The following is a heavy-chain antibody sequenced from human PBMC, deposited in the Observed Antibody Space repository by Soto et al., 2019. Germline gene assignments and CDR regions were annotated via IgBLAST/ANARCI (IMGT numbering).Heavy chain of an antibody. V-gene: IGHV3-30*14. Sequence: GGSLRLSCTTSGFLFNTYAMHWVRQAPGKGLEWVAVMSHDGRNTYYADSVKGRFTISRDNSKNTLYLQMNSLRAEDTAVYYCARVIEAYSNYGMDVWGQGTTVTVSS. D-gene: IGHD3-16*02. CDR3: ARVIEAYSNYGMDV. J-gene: IGHJ6*02. CDR2: MSHDGRNT. CDR1: GFLFNTYA.